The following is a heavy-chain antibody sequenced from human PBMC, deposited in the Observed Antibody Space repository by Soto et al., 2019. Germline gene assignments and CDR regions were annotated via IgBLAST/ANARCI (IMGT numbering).Heavy chain of an antibody. V-gene: IGHV1-69*13. J-gene: IGHJ4*02. CDR3: ARESSGDSSGYYYLY. CDR2: IIPIFGTA. D-gene: IGHD3-22*01. Sequence: ASVKVSCKASGYTFTSYDINWVRQAPGQGLEWMGGIIPIFGTANYAQKFQGRVTITADESTSTAYMELSSLRSEDTAVYYCARESSGDSSGYYYLYWGQGTLVTVSS. CDR1: GYTFTSYD.